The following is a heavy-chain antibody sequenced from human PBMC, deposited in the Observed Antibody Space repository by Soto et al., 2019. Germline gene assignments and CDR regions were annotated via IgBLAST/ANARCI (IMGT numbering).Heavy chain of an antibody. V-gene: IGHV3-15*01. CDR3: TTTIPYYYDSSGYYYYYGMDV. J-gene: IGHJ6*02. CDR2: IKSKTDGGTT. CDR1: GFTFSNAW. Sequence: PGGSLRLSCAASGFTFSNAWMSWVRQAPGKGLEWVGRIKSKTDGGTTDYAAPVKGRFTISRDDSKNTLYLQMNSLKTEDTAVYYCTTTIPYYYDSSGYYYYYGMDVWGQGTTATVSS. D-gene: IGHD3-22*01.